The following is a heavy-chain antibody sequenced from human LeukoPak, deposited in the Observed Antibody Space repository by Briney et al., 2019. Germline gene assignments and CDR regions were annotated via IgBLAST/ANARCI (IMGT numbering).Heavy chain of an antibody. CDR1: RFTFEDFA. Sequence: GRSLRLSCAASRFTFEDFAMHWVRKAPGKGLEWVSGISWCSDNIGYAVSVMGRFTISRDNAKNTLYLEMNSLRPEDMGLYYCAKASNIASPYSHIDVWGKGTTVAVSS. D-gene: IGHD2-21*01. CDR3: AKASNIASPYSHIDV. J-gene: IGHJ6*03. V-gene: IGHV3-9*03. CDR2: ISWCSDNI.